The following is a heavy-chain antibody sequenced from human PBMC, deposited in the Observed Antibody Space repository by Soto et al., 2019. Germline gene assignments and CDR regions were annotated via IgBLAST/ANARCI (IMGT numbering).Heavy chain of an antibody. CDR3: ARVKTYDFWSGYPYYYYGMDV. CDR2: INPNSGGT. Sequence: ASVKVSCKASGYTFTGYYMHWVRQAPGQGLEWMGWINPNSGGTNYAQKFQGRVTMTRDTSISTAYMGLSRLRSDDTAVYYCARVKTYDFWSGYPYYYYGMDVWGQGTTVTVSS. V-gene: IGHV1-2*02. D-gene: IGHD3-3*01. J-gene: IGHJ6*02. CDR1: GYTFTGYY.